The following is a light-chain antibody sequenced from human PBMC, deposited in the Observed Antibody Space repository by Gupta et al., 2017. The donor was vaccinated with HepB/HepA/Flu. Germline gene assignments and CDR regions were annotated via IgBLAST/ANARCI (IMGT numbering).Light chain of an antibody. CDR1: ESVSSH. CDR2: AAS. CDR3: QQYSNWPPYT. Sequence: IRMTQSPANPFVFPGERATLSCRASESVSSHLAWYQQKPGQAPRLLIYAASTRATGIPVRFSGTGSETEFTLTISSLQSEDFAVYYCQQYSNWPPYTFGQGTKLEIK. V-gene: IGKV3-15*01. J-gene: IGKJ2*01.